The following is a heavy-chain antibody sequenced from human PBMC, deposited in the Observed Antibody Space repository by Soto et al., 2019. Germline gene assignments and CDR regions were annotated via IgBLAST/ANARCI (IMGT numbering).Heavy chain of an antibody. CDR3: ALNIVVVVAATASCNWFHX. V-gene: IGHV1-69*01. J-gene: IGHJ5*02. D-gene: IGHD2-15*01. Sequence: ASVKVSCKASGGTFSSYAISWVRQAPGQGLEWVGLVIPIFGTANYAQKFQGRVTITADESTSTAYMELSSLRSEDTAVYYCALNIVVVVAATASCNWFHXWGQGTLVTVSX. CDR2: VIPIFGTA. CDR1: GGTFSSYA.